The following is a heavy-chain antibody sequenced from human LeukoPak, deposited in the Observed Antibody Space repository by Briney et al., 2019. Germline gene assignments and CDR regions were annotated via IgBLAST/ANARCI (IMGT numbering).Heavy chain of an antibody. CDR3: ARDRSYYYDSSGYYPFDY. CDR2: ISAYNGNT. J-gene: IGHJ4*02. D-gene: IGHD3-22*01. V-gene: IGHV1-18*01. Sequence: ASVKVSCKASGYTFTTYDINWVRQAPGQGLEWMGWISAYNGNTNYAQKLQGRVTMTTDTSTSTAYMELRSLRSDDTAVYYCARDRSYYYDSSGYYPFDYWGQGTLVTVSS. CDR1: GYTFTTYD.